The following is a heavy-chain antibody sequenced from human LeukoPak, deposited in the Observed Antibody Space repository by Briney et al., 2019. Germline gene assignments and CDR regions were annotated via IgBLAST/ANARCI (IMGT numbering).Heavy chain of an antibody. CDR2: INRGGRT. D-gene: IGHD4-11*01. J-gene: IGHJ4*02. V-gene: IGHV4-34*01. CDR1: GGSFSDYY. Sequence: PSETLSLTCAIYGGSFSDYYWSWVRQPPGKGLEWFGEINRGGRTTYNPSLKSRVTISVDTSKNQFSLRLTSVNAADTAVYYCAKDHRHYSNSFDYWGQGTLVTVSS. CDR3: AKDHRHYSNSFDY.